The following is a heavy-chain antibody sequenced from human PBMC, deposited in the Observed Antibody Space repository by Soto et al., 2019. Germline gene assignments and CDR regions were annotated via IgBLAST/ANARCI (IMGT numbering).Heavy chain of an antibody. V-gene: IGHV3-15*01. CDR2: IKSKTDGGTT. D-gene: IGHD2-15*01. Sequence: EVQLVESGGGLVKPGGSLRLSCAASGFTFSNAWMSWVRQAPGKGLEWVGRIKSKTDGGTTDYAAPVKGRFTISRDDSKNPLYLQMNSLKTEDTAVYYCTTDIVEGGRDAFDIWGQGTMVTVSS. CDR3: TTDIVEGGRDAFDI. CDR1: GFTFSNAW. J-gene: IGHJ3*02.